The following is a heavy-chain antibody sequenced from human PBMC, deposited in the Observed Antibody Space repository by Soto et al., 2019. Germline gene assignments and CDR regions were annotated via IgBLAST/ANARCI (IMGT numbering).Heavy chain of an antibody. Sequence: SQTLSLTCAISGDSVSSNSAAWNWIRQSPSRGLEWLGRTYYRSKWYNDYAVSVKSRITINPDTSKNQFSLQLNSVTPEDTAVYCSASGGTMSMALFVYLDQETLVTVSS. V-gene: IGHV6-1*01. J-gene: IGHJ4*02. CDR2: TYYRSKWYN. D-gene: IGHD1-7*01. CDR3: ASGGTMSMALFVY. CDR1: GDSVSSNSAA.